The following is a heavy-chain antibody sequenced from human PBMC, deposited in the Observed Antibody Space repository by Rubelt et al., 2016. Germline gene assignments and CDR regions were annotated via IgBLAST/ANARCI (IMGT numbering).Heavy chain of an antibody. Sequence: QVQLQESGPGLVKPSQTLSLTCTVSGGSISSGGHYWSWIRQHPGRGLEWIGYIYYSGSTYYNPSLKSRVTISVATSKNQFSLKLSSVTAADTAVYYCAREGGYQSPFDYWGQGTLVTVSS. J-gene: IGHJ4*02. D-gene: IGHD3-22*01. CDR2: IYYSGST. V-gene: IGHV4-31*03. CDR1: GGSISSGGHY. CDR3: AREGGYQSPFDY.